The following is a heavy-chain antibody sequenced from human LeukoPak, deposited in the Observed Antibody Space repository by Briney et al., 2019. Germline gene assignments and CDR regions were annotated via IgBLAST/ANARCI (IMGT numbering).Heavy chain of an antibody. CDR3: ARDRSGSYAPYFDY. J-gene: IGHJ4*02. CDR2: INHSGST. CDR1: GGSFSGYY. V-gene: IGHV4-34*01. D-gene: IGHD1-26*01. Sequence: SETLSLTCAVYGGSFSGYYWSWIRQPPGKGLEWIGEINHSGSTNYNPSLKSRVTISVDTSKNQFSLKLSSVTAADTAVYYCARDRSGSYAPYFDYWGQGTLVTVSS.